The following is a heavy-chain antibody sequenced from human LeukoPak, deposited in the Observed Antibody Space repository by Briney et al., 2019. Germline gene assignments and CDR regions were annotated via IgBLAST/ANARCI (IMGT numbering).Heavy chain of an antibody. V-gene: IGHV3-23*01. CDR1: GFTFSTYA. CDR3: AKAIRQNRDLYDY. D-gene: IGHD1-14*01. CDR2: ISGSGAST. J-gene: IGHJ4*02. Sequence: LGGSLRLSCAASGFTFSTYAMTWVRQAPGKGLEWVSGISGSGASTYYADSVKGRFTISRDNSKNTLYLQMNSLRAEDTALYYCAKAIRQNRDLYDYWGQGTLVTVSS.